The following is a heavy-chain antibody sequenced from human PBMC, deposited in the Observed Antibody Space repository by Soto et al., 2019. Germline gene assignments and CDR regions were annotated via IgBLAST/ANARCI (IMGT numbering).Heavy chain of an antibody. CDR3: ARVRHARYSRSWYDY. V-gene: IGHV6-1*01. CDR1: GDSVSSNSAA. D-gene: IGHD6-13*01. CDR2: TYYRSKWYN. Sequence: PSQTLSITCAISGDSVSSNSAALDWIRQSPSRGLEWLGRTYYRSKWYNDYAVSVKSRITINPDTSKNQFSLQLNSVTPEDTAVYDCARVRHARYSRSWYDYSGQGNLLTVSS. J-gene: IGHJ4*02.